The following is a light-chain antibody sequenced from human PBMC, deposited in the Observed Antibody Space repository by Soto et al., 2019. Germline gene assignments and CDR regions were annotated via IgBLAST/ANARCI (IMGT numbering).Light chain of an antibody. CDR3: SSYAGSSNV. Sequence: SALTQLATASASPGQSVAISCLGNSRDVGGYNYVSWYQQHPGKAPILMIYEVNKRPPGVPDRFSGSKSGNTASLTVSGLQAEDEADYYCSSYAGSSNVFGTGTKVTVL. CDR1: SRDVGGYNY. J-gene: IGLJ1*01. CDR2: EVN. V-gene: IGLV2-8*01.